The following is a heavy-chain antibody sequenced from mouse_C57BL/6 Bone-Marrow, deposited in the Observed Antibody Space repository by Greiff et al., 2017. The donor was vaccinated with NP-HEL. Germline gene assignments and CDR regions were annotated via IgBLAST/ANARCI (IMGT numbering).Heavy chain of an antibody. J-gene: IGHJ3*01. CDR3: ALDSSGPFAY. D-gene: IGHD3-2*02. V-gene: IGHV1-76*01. CDR2: IYPGSGNT. CDR1: GYTFTDYY. Sequence: QVQLQQSGAELVRPGASVKLSCKASGYTFTDYYINWVKQRPGQGLEWIARIYPGSGNTYYNEKFKGKATLTAEKSSSTAYMQLSSLTSEDSAVYFCALDSSGPFAYWGQGTLVTVSA.